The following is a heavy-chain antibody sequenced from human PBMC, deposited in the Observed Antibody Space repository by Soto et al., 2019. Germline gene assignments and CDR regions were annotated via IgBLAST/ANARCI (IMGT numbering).Heavy chain of an antibody. Sequence: KPSETLSLTCTVSGGSISSSSYYWGWIRQPPGKGLEWIGSIYYSGSTYYNPSLKSRVTISVDTSKNQFSLKLSSVTAADTAVYYCARHTPELRPFDYWGQGTLVTVSS. V-gene: IGHV4-39*01. CDR3: ARHTPELRPFDY. CDR1: GGSISSSSYY. CDR2: IYYSGST. D-gene: IGHD1-7*01. J-gene: IGHJ4*02.